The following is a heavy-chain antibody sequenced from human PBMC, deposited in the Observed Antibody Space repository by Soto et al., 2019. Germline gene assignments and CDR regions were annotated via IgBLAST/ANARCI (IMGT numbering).Heavy chain of an antibody. Sequence: QVQLVQSGAEVKKPGSSVKVSCKASGGTFSSCTISWVRQAPGQGLEWMGRISPILGIANYAQKFQGRVTITADKSTSTAYMELSSLRSEDTAVYYCASRYDSSDYWGQGTLVTVSS. J-gene: IGHJ4*02. CDR2: ISPILGIA. CDR3: ASRYDSSDY. CDR1: GGTFSSCT. V-gene: IGHV1-69*02. D-gene: IGHD3-22*01.